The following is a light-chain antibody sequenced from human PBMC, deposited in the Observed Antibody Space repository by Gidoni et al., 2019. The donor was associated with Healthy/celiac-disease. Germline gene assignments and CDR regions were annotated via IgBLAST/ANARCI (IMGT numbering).Light chain of an antibody. CDR3: GTWDSSLSAVV. Sequence: QSVLTQPPSVSAAPGQKVTISCSGSSSNIGKNYVSWYQQLPGTAPKLLIYDNNKRPSGIPDRFSGSKSGTSATLGITGLQTGDEADYYCGTWDSSLSAVVLGGGTKLTV. V-gene: IGLV1-51*01. CDR2: DNN. J-gene: IGLJ2*01. CDR1: SSNIGKNY.